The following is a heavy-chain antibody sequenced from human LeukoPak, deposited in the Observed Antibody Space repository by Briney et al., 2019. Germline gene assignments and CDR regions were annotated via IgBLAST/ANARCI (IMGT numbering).Heavy chain of an antibody. J-gene: IGHJ3*02. Sequence: GASVKVSCKASGYTFTGYYMHWVRQAPGQGLEWMGWINPNSGDTNLPQRFQGRVTLTRDTSIITAYMELSSLTSDDTGMYYCARGPTLGLDIWGQGTMVTVSS. CDR1: GYTFTGYY. CDR2: INPNSGDT. CDR3: ARGPTLGLDI. V-gene: IGHV1-2*02.